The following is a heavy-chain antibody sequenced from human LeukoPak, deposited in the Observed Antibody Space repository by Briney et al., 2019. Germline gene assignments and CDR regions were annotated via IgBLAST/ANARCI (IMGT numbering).Heavy chain of an antibody. J-gene: IGHJ4*02. Sequence: GGSLRLSCAASGFTFSDYYMNWIRQAPGKGLEWVSYISCSGSSMYYADSVKGRFTISRDNAKNSLYPQMSSLRAEDTAVYYGARIPSYDSGSYDRYFDYWGQGTLVTVSS. CDR2: ISCSGSSM. CDR3: ARIPSYDSGSYDRYFDY. D-gene: IGHD3-10*01. V-gene: IGHV3-11*01. CDR1: GFTFSDYY.